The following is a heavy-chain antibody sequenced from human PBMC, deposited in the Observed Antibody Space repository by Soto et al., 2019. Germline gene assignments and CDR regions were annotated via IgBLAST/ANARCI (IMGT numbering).Heavy chain of an antibody. Sequence: SETLSLTCTVSGGSISSSSYYWGWIRQPPGKGLEWIGSIYYSGSTYYNPSLKSRVTISVDTSKNQFSLKLSSVTAADTAVYYCARQQGTYDHGSGSPCFGPWGQGTMVTVSS. CDR2: IYYSGST. CDR3: ARQQGTYDHGSGSPCFGP. D-gene: IGHD3-10*01. CDR1: GGSISSSSYY. J-gene: IGHJ5*02. V-gene: IGHV4-39*01.